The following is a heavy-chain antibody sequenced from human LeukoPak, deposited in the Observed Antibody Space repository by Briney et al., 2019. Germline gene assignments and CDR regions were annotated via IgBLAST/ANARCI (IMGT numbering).Heavy chain of an antibody. V-gene: IGHV3-21*05. CDR1: GFTFSSHS. D-gene: IGHD1-26*01. J-gene: IGHJ3*02. CDR3: ARDRGSYYKEKGDAFDI. Sequence: PGGSLRLSCAASGFTFSSHSMHWVRQAPGKGLEWVSYISSSGSSMYYADSVKGRFTISRDNAKNSLYLQMNSLRAEDTAVYYCARDRGSYYKEKGDAFDIWGQGTMVTVSS. CDR2: ISSSGSSM.